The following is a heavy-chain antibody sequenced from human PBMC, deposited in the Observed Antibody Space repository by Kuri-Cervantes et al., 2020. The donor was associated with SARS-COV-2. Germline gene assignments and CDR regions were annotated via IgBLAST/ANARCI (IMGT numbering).Heavy chain of an antibody. Sequence: ASVKVSFKASGYTFSGYYTYWVRQAPGQGLEWMGWINPNSGGTNYAQKFQGWVTMTRDTSISTAYMELSRLGSDDTAVYYCATGVVRGVIQSYYYGMDVWGQGTTVTVSS. V-gene: IGHV1-2*04. CDR3: ATGVVRGVIQSYYYGMDV. D-gene: IGHD3-10*01. CDR1: GYTFSGYY. J-gene: IGHJ6*02. CDR2: INPNSGGT.